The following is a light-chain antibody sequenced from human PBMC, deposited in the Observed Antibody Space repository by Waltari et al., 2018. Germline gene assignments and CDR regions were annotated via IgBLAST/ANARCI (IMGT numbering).Light chain of an antibody. CDR3: TSYTSKNTFI. V-gene: IGLV2-14*03. CDR2: AVS. Sequence: QSALTQPASVFGSLGQSVTISCTGTATDIGGYDYVSWYQQHSGKAPKLLIFAVSNRPSEISARFSASTSGNTASLSISGLQTEDEADYHCTSYTSKNTFIFGGGTRLTVL. CDR1: ATDIGGYDY. J-gene: IGLJ2*01.